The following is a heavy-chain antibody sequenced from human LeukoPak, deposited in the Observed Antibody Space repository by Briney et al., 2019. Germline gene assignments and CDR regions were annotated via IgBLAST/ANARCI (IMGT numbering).Heavy chain of an antibody. D-gene: IGHD7-27*01. CDR2: IHYSGST. Sequence: SETLSLTCTVSGDSISSYYWSWIRQPPGKGLEWIGHIHYSGSTNYNPSLKSRVTISVDTSKNQFSLKLSSVTAADTAVYYCARGTNWGSDYWGQGTLVTVSS. J-gene: IGHJ4*02. CDR3: ARGTNWGSDY. V-gene: IGHV4-59*01. CDR1: GDSISSYY.